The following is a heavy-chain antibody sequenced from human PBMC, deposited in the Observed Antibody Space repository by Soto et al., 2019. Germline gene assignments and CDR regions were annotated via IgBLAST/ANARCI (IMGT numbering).Heavy chain of an antibody. J-gene: IGHJ6*02. CDR1: GGPISSGSYY. Sequence: QVQLQESGPGLVKPSQTLSLTCTVSGGPISSGSYYWSWIRQLPGKGLEWIGYIYYSGSTYYNPSLKGRVNISVGTSKNQFSVKLNSVTAADTAVYYCATRTDYYYGSGSLGGMDVWGQGTTVTVSS. CDR2: IYYSGST. D-gene: IGHD3-10*01. V-gene: IGHV4-31*03. CDR3: ATRTDYYYGSGSLGGMDV.